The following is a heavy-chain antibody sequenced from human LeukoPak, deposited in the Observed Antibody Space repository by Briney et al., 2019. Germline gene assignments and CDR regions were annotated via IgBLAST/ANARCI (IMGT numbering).Heavy chain of an antibody. D-gene: IGHD3-10*01. CDR3: ARRALWFGGYGMDV. Sequence: ASVNVSCKASGGTFSSYAISWVRQAPGQGLEWMGGIIPIFGTANYAQKFQGRVTITADESTSTAYMELSSLRSEDTAVYYCARRALWFGGYGMDVWGQGTTVTVSS. CDR1: GGTFSSYA. J-gene: IGHJ6*02. CDR2: IIPIFGTA. V-gene: IGHV1-69*13.